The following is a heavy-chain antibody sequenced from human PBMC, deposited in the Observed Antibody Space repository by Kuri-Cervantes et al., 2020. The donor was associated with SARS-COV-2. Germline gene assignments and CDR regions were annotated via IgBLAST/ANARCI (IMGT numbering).Heavy chain of an antibody. V-gene: IGHV4-34*01. CDR3: ARYLYGSGSYYNSYYFDY. D-gene: IGHD3-10*01. CDR2: INHSGST. J-gene: IGHJ4*02. Sequence: ESLKISCAVYGGSFSGYYWSWIRQPPGKGLEWIGEINHSGSTNYNPSLKSRVTISVDTSKNQFSLKLSSVTAADTAVYYCARYLYGSGSYYNSYYFDYWGQGQWSPSPQ. CDR1: GGSFSGYY.